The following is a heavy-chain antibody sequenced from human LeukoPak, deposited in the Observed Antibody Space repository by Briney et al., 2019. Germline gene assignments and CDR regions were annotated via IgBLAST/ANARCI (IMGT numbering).Heavy chain of an antibody. J-gene: IGHJ4*01. CDR1: XGTFINYA. Sequence: SFKASXGTFINYAXXWVRQAPGQGRECMCAIIPIFATATYAQKFQARVTITPDEYTSTDYMELSSLTSEDTAVYYCARGHSGSYLXXYW. CDR3: ARGHSGSYLXXY. V-gene: IGHV1-69*01. D-gene: IGHD1-26*01. CDR2: IIPIFATA.